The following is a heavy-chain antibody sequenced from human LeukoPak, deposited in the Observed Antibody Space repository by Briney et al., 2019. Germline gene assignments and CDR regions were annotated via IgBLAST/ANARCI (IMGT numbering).Heavy chain of an antibody. Sequence: GGSLRLSCAASGFTFNSYSMNWVCQAPGKGLEWVSSINSGNSNIYYADSVRGRFTISRDNAKNLLYLQMNSLRAEDTAVYYCAELGITMIGGVWGKGTTVTISS. V-gene: IGHV3-21*01. D-gene: IGHD3-10*02. CDR3: AELGITMIGGV. CDR2: INSGNSNI. CDR1: GFTFNSYS. J-gene: IGHJ6*04.